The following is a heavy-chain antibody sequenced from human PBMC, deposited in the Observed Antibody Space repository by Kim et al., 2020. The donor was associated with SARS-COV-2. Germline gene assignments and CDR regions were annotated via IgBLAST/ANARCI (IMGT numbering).Heavy chain of an antibody. CDR3: ARDSFVTGGGFYSA. CDR2: TYFRSKWYN. Sequence: SQTLSLTCAISGDSVSSRSAGWTWIRQSPSRGLEWLGRTYFRSKWYNQYAESVKSRITINADTSKNQFSLQLNSVTPGDTAIYYCARDSFVTGGGFYSAWGQGTLAT. D-gene: IGHD1-20*01. J-gene: IGHJ4*02. V-gene: IGHV6-1*01. CDR1: GDSVSSRSAG.